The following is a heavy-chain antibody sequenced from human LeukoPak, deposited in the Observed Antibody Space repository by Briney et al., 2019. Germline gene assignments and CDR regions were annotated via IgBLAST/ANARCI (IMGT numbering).Heavy chain of an antibody. Sequence: GGPLRLSCAAPGFTFSNYGLHWVRQAPAKGLKGVAFIRYDGSNKYYGDSVKGRFTISRDNSKNTLYLQMNSLRAEDTAVYYCAKAPNLVAAPDYWGQGTLVTVSS. J-gene: IGHJ4*02. V-gene: IGHV3-30*02. CDR3: AKAPNLVAAPDY. D-gene: IGHD2-15*01. CDR1: GFTFSNYG. CDR2: IRYDGSNK.